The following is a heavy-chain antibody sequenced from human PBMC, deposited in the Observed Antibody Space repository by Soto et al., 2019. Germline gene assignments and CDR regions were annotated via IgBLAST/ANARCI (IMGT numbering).Heavy chain of an antibody. CDR2: ISYDGSNK. Sequence: AGGSMRLSCAASGFTFSSYAMHWVRQAPGKGLEWVAVISYDGSNKYYADSVKGRFTISRDNSKNTLYLQMNSLRAEDTAVYYCARDGGFAAAEDYWGQGTLVTVSS. J-gene: IGHJ4*02. V-gene: IGHV3-30-3*01. CDR1: GFTFSSYA. CDR3: ARDGGFAAAEDY. D-gene: IGHD6-13*01.